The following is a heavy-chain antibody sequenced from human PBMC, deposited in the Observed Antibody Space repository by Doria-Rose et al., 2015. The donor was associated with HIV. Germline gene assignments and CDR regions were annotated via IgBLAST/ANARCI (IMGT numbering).Heavy chain of an antibody. CDR2: ISWNSGSI. Sequence: VQLVQSGGGLVQPGRSLRLSCAASGFTFDDYAMHWVRQAPGKGLEWVSGISWNSGSIGYADSVKGRFTISRDNAKNSLYLQMNSLRAEDTALYYCAKDNWNGAYYYYYGMDVWGQGTTVTVSS. J-gene: IGHJ6*02. D-gene: IGHD1-1*01. CDR1: GFTFDDYA. V-gene: IGHV3-9*01. CDR3: AKDNWNGAYYYYYGMDV.